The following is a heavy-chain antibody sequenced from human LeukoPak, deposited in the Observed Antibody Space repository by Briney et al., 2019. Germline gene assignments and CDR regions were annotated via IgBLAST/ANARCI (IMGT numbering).Heavy chain of an antibody. D-gene: IGHD3-10*01. CDR1: GYTFTSYY. CDR2: INPSGGST. J-gene: IGHJ4*02. V-gene: IGHV1-46*01. Sequence: ASVKVSCKASGYTFTSYYMHWVRQAPGQGLEWMGIINPSGGSTSYAQKFQGRVTMTRDMSTSTVYMELSSLRSEDTAVYYCARAMVRGGEDDYWGQGTLVTVSS. CDR3: ARAMVRGGEDDY.